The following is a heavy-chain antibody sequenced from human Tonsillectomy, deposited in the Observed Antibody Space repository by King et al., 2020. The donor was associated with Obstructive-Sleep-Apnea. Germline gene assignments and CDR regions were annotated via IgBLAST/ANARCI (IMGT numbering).Heavy chain of an antibody. CDR3: ARDGSGAKRGAFDY. D-gene: IGHD1-26*01. J-gene: IGHJ4*02. Sequence: QLQESGPGLVKPSETLSLTCIVSGGSISSGSYYWGWIRQPPGKGLEGIGSIYYGVSTYYNPSLKSRVTISVDTSKNQVSLRLGSVTAADTAVYYCARDGSGAKRGAFDYWGQGTLVTVSS. V-gene: IGHV4-39*07. CDR2: IYYGVST. CDR1: GGSISSGSYY.